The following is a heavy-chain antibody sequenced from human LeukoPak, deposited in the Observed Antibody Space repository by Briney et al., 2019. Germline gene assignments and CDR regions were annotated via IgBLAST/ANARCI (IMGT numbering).Heavy chain of an antibody. J-gene: IGHJ4*02. Sequence: SETLCLTCTVSGGSISSYYWSWIRQPPGKGLEWIGYIYYSGSTNYNPSLKSRVTISVDTSKNQFSLKLSSATAADTAVYYCARMDSGSYAFDYWGQGTLVTVSS. V-gene: IGHV4-59*08. CDR3: ARMDSGSYAFDY. CDR2: IYYSGST. CDR1: GGSISSYY. D-gene: IGHD3-10*01.